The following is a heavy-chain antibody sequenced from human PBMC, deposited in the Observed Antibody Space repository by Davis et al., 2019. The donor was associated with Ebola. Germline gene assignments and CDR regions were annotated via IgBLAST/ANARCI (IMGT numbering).Heavy chain of an antibody. CDR2: IKQDGSEK. Sequence: GESLKISCAASGFTFSSYWMSWVRQAPGKGLEWVANIKQDGSEKYYVDSVKGRFTISSDNAKNSLYLQMNSLRAEDTAVYYCARGGIVVVPAAMNPYYYYGMDVWGQGTTVTVSS. CDR3: ARGGIVVVPAAMNPYYYYGMDV. V-gene: IGHV3-7*01. CDR1: GFTFSSYW. D-gene: IGHD2-2*01. J-gene: IGHJ6*02.